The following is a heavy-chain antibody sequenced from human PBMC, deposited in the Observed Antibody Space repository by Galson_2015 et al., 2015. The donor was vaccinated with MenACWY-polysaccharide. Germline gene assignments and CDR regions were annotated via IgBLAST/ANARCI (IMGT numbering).Heavy chain of an antibody. CDR3: AIPESAQSVN. Sequence: SLRLSCAASGFTVSSNYMSWVRQAPGKGLEWVSIIYSGGSTYYADSVKGRFTISRDNSKNTLYLQMNSLRAEDTAVYYCAIPESAQSVNSVPGTLSPLSS. J-gene: IGHJ4*02. CDR1: GFTVSSNY. D-gene: IGHD3-3*01. CDR2: IYSGGST. V-gene: IGHV3-53*01.